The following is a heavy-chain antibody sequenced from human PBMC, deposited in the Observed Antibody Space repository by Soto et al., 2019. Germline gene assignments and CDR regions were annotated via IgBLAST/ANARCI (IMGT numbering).Heavy chain of an antibody. CDR2: ISAYNGNT. Sequence: QVQLVQSGAEVKKPGASVKVSCKASGYTFTSYGISWVRQAPGQGLEWMGWISAYNGNTNYAQKLQGRVTMTTDTTTSTAYMELRSLRSDETAVYYWARGGTVTTTGGGYYYYYYGMDVWGQGTTVTVSS. V-gene: IGHV1-18*04. D-gene: IGHD4-17*01. CDR1: GYTFTSYG. J-gene: IGHJ6*02. CDR3: ARGGTVTTTGGGYYYYYYGMDV.